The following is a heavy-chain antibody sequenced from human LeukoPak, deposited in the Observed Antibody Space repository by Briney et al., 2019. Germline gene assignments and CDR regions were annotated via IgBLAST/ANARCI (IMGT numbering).Heavy chain of an antibody. D-gene: IGHD1-26*01. Sequence: SETLSLTCAVSAYSISSGYYWGWIRQPPGKGLEWIGSIYHSGSTYYNPSLKSRVTISVDTSKNQFSLKLSSVTAADTAVYYCARPRWELPHAYYFDYWGQGTLVTVSS. V-gene: IGHV4-38-2*01. CDR2: IYHSGST. J-gene: IGHJ4*02. CDR3: ARPRWELPHAYYFDY. CDR1: AYSISSGYY.